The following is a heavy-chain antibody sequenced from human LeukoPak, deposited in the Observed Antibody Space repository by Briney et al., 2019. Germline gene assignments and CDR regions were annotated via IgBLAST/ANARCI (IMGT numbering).Heavy chain of an antibody. CDR3: AKNPGQLLLENWFDP. D-gene: IGHD2-2*01. V-gene: IGHV1-69*13. CDR1: GGTFSSYA. J-gene: IGHJ5*02. CDR2: IIPIFGTA. Sequence: GASVKVSCKASGGTFSSYAISWVRQAPGQGLEWMGGIIPIFGTANYAQKFQGRVTITADESTSTAYMELSSLRSEDTAVYYCAKNPGQLLLENWFDPWGQGPLVTVSS.